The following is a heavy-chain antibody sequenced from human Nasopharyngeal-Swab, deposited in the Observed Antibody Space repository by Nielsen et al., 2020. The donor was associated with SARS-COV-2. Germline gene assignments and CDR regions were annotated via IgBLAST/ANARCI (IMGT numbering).Heavy chain of an antibody. D-gene: IGHD3-22*01. CDR1: GFTISRYA. V-gene: IGHV3-23*03. CDR2: IYSGGSST. Sequence: GGSLPLSCAASGFTISRYAMSWVRQAPGKGLEWVSVIYSGGSSTYYADSVKGRFTISRDNSKNTLYLQMNSLRAEDTAVYYCALVFDYYDSSGYGWGQGTLVTVSS. J-gene: IGHJ4*02. CDR3: ALVFDYYDSSGYG.